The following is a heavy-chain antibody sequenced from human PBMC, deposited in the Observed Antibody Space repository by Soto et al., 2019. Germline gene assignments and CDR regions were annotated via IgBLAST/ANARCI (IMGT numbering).Heavy chain of an antibody. Sequence: PSETLSLTCTVSGGSISTSSHYWGWIRQPPGKGLEWIGYIYYSGSTYYNPSLKSRVTISVDTSKSQFSLKLSSVTAADTAVYYCASLFYYDSSGFYEYWGQGTPVT. J-gene: IGHJ4*02. CDR1: GGSISTSSHY. V-gene: IGHV4-39*01. CDR2: IYYSGST. D-gene: IGHD3-22*01. CDR3: ASLFYYDSSGFYEY.